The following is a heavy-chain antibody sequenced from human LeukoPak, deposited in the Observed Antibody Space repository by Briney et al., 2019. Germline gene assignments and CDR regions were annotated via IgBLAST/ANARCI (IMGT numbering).Heavy chain of an antibody. D-gene: IGHD3-22*01. CDR2: ISWNSGSI. CDR3: AKDNQLESSGYYDY. J-gene: IGHJ4*02. Sequence: GGSLRLSCAASGFTFDDYAMHWVRQAPGEGLEWVSGISWNSGSIGYADSVKGRFTISRDNAKNSLYLQMNSLRAEDTALYYCAKDNQLESSGYYDYWGQGTLVTVSS. V-gene: IGHV3-9*01. CDR1: GFTFDDYA.